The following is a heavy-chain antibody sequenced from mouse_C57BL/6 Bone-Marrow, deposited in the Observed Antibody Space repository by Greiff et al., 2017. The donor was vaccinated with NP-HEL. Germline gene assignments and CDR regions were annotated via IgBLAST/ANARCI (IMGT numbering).Heavy chain of an antibody. D-gene: IGHD3-2*02. V-gene: IGHV5-15*01. Sequence: EVHLVESGGGLVQPGGSLKLSCAASGFTFSDYGTAWVRQAPRKGPEWVAFISNLAYSIYYADTVTGRFTIPRENAKNTLYLEMRSLGSEDTAMYYCARHWYSSGYAMDYWGQGTSVTVSS. CDR3: ARHWYSSGYAMDY. CDR1: GFTFSDYG. CDR2: ISNLAYSI. J-gene: IGHJ4*01.